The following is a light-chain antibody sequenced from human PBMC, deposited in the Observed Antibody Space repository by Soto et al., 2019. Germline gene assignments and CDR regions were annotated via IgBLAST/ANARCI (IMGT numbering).Light chain of an antibody. CDR3: HQRSNWPIT. CDR1: ESVSSY. Sequence: IVLTQSPATLSLSPGEGATLSCRASESVSSYLAWYQQKPGQPPRLLIYDASNRATGIPARFSGSGSGTDFTLTISSLEPEDFAVYYCHQRSNWPITFGQGTRLEIK. CDR2: DAS. J-gene: IGKJ5*01. V-gene: IGKV3-11*01.